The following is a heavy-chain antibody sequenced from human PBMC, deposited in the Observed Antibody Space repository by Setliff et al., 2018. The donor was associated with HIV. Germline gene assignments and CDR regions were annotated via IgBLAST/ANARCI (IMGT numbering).Heavy chain of an antibody. CDR1: GGSFSNYY. CDR2: INHSGST. V-gene: IGHV4-34*01. D-gene: IGHD3-9*01. J-gene: IGHJ6*03. CDR3: ARVGSYYDILSGYYHPPTYYYYYYMDV. Sequence: SETLSLTCAGYGGSFSNYYWTWIRQPPGKGLEWLGEINHSGSTNYNPSLKSRVTISVDTSKNQFSLKLSSVTAADTAVYYCARVGSYYDILSGYYHPPTYYYYYYMDVWGKGTTVTVSS.